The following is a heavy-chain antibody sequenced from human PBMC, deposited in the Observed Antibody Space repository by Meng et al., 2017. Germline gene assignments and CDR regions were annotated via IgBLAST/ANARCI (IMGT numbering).Heavy chain of an antibody. CDR3: ARGYYDKGAFDI. Sequence: QGQLVQAGAGVTKAGASLKVSCEASGYTFTGYYLHWVRQAPGQGLEWMGRINPNNGGPSYAQNFRGRVTMTRDTSISTAYMELSSLRSDDAAVYYCARGYYDKGAFDIWGQGTMVTVSS. D-gene: IGHD3-22*01. CDR2: INPNNGGP. V-gene: IGHV1-2*06. CDR1: GYTFTGYY. J-gene: IGHJ3*02.